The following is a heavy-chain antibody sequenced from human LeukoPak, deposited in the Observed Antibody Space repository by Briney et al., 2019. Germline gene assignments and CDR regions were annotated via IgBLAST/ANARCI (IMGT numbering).Heavy chain of an antibody. Sequence: SETLSLTCTVSGGSISSYYWSWIRQPPGKGLEWIGYIYYSGSTNYNPSLKSRVTLSVDTSKNQFSLKLSSVTAADTAVYYCARASHSLALDYWGQGTLVTVSS. D-gene: IGHD3-16*01. J-gene: IGHJ4*02. CDR3: ARASHSLALDY. CDR1: GGSISSYY. V-gene: IGHV4-59*01. CDR2: IYYSGST.